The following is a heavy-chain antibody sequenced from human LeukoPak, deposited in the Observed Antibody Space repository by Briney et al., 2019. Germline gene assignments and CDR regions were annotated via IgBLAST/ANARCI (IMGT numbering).Heavy chain of an antibody. CDR3: VGGIGWLPDY. CDR1: GLTFSAYW. Sequence: PGGSLRLTCAASGLTFSAYWGNWVRQAPGKGLEWVANIEQDGSEKNYVDSVKGRFTISRDNGENSLYLQMNSLRVEDTGAYYCVGGIGWLPDYWGQGTLVTVSS. J-gene: IGHJ4*02. CDR2: IEQDGSEK. V-gene: IGHV3-7*01. D-gene: IGHD6-19*01.